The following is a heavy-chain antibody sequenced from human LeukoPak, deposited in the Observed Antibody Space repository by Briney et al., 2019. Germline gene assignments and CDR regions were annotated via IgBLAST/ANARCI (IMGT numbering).Heavy chain of an antibody. Sequence: ASVKVSCKASGYTFTSYDINWVRQAPGQGLEWMGGIIPIFGTANYAQKFQGRVTITADKSTSTAYMELSSLRSEDTAVYYCARENWNYGVYFDYWGQGTLVTVSS. J-gene: IGHJ4*02. D-gene: IGHD1-7*01. V-gene: IGHV1-69*06. CDR1: GYTFTSYD. CDR2: IIPIFGTA. CDR3: ARENWNYGVYFDY.